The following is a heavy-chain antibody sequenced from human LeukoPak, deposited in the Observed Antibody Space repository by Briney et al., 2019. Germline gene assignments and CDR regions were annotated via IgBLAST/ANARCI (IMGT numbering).Heavy chain of an antibody. V-gene: IGHV4-59*08. J-gene: IGHJ4*02. CDR2: IYYSGST. CDR1: GGSISSYY. D-gene: IGHD6-6*01. Sequence: PSETLSLTCTVSGGSISSYYWSWIRQPPGKGLEWIGYIYYSGSTNYNPSLKSRVTISVDTSKNQFSLKLSSVTAADTAVYYCARVIIAARRADFGYWGQGTLVTVSS. CDR3: ARVIIAARRADFGY.